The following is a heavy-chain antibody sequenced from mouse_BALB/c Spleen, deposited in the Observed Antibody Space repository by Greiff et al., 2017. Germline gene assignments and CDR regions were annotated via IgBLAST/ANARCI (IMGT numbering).Heavy chain of an antibody. CDR1: GYTFSSYW. D-gene: IGHD2-14*01. Sequence: QVHVKQPGSELVRPGASVKISCKATGYTFSSYWIEWVKQRPGHGLEWIGEILPGSGSTNYNEKFKGKATFTADTSSNTAYMQLSSLTSEDSAVYYCASRGHRSWFAYWGQGTLVTVSA. CDR2: ILPGSGST. V-gene: IGHV1-9*01. CDR3: ASRGHRSWFAY. J-gene: IGHJ3*01.